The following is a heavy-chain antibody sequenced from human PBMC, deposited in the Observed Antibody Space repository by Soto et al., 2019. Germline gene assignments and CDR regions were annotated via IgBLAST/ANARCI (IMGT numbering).Heavy chain of an antibody. CDR1: GFTFSSYG. J-gene: IGHJ6*03. CDR3: ARGRNDFVLTGRRSYYYYVYSMGV. D-gene: IGHD2-8*01. Sequence: QVQLVESGGGVVQPGRSLRLSCAASGFTFSSYGMHWVRQAPGKGLEWVAVIWYDGSNKYYADSVKGRFTISRDNSKNTLDLHMNSLKPEVTAVYYCARGRNDFVLTGRRSYYYYVYSMGVWGKGTTVTVSS. V-gene: IGHV3-33*01. CDR2: IWYDGSNK.